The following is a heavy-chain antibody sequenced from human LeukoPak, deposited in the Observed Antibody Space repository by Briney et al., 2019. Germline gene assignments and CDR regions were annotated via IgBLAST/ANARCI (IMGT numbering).Heavy chain of an antibody. J-gene: IGHJ4*02. Sequence: SEILSLTCTVSGGSISSYYWSWIRQPPGKGLEWIGYIYYSGSTNYNPSLKSRVTISVDTSKNQFSLKLSSVTAADTAVYYCARADRAGIAPLFDYWGQGTLVTVSS. CDR1: GGSISSYY. CDR2: IYYSGST. D-gene: IGHD6-13*01. V-gene: IGHV4-59*01. CDR3: ARADRAGIAPLFDY.